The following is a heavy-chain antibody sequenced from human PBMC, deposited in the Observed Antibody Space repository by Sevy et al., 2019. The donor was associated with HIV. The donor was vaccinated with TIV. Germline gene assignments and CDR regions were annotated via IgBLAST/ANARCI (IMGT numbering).Heavy chain of an antibody. CDR2: IAYDGSNK. CDR3: AKDVGNQLPDAFDL. D-gene: IGHD1-1*01. Sequence: AGSLRLPCAASGFTFSSYGMHWVRQAPGKELEWVAVIAYDGSNKYYADSVKGRFTISRDNSKNTLYLQMNSLRAEDTAVYYCAKDVGNQLPDAFDLWGQGTMVTVSS. CDR1: GFTFSSYG. J-gene: IGHJ3*01. V-gene: IGHV3-30*18.